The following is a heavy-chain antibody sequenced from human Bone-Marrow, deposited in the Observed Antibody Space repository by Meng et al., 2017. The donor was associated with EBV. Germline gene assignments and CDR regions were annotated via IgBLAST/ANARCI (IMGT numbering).Heavy chain of an antibody. Sequence: QTTLKAHGPTLLTPKQTLTLTCTFSGFSLSKSGVGVGWIRQPPGKALEWLALIYWDDDKRYSPSLKSRLSITKDTSKNQVVLTMTNMDPVDTATYYCARCLGSGSYYNPLDYWGQGTLVTVSS. V-gene: IGHV2-5*02. J-gene: IGHJ4*02. CDR1: GFSLSKSGVG. D-gene: IGHD3-10*01. CDR3: ARCLGSGSYYNPLDY. CDR2: IYWDDDK.